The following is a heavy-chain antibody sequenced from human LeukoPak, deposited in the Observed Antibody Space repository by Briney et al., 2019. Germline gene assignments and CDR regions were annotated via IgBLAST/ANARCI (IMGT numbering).Heavy chain of an antibody. V-gene: IGHV3-21*01. Sequence: GASLRLSCAPCGLTFSSYSMNWLRQPPGKGLEWVSSISSSSSYIYYADSVKGRFTISRDNAKNSLYLQMNSLRAEDTAVYYCAREGSSTDYWGQGTLVTVSS. CDR2: ISSSSSYI. J-gene: IGHJ4*02. CDR3: AREGSSTDY. CDR1: GLTFSSYS. D-gene: IGHD6-6*01.